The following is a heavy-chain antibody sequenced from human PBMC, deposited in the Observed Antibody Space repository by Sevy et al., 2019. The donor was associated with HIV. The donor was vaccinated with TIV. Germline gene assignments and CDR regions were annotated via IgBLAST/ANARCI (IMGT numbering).Heavy chain of an antibody. CDR3: AKAGGINWFYYYYGMDV. CDR2: ISGFGDKT. J-gene: IGHJ6*02. V-gene: IGHV3-23*01. Sequence: GGSLRLSCAVSGVTFSDYAMSWVRQAPGKGLEWVSFISGFGDKTYYADSVWGRFTISRDNCKNTMHLQKNSLIAEDTAVYYCAKAGGINWFYYYYGMDVWGQGTTVTVSS. D-gene: IGHD1-1*01. CDR1: GVTFSDYA.